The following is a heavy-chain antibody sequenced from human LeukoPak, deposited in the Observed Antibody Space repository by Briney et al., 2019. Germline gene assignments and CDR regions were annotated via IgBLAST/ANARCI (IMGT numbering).Heavy chain of an antibody. J-gene: IGHJ4*02. CDR1: GFTVSSNY. CDR3: AREDVDYDSRGYVY. V-gene: IGHV3-53*01. Sequence: GGSLRLSCAASGFTVSSNYMSWVRQAPGKGLEWVSVIYSGGSTYYADSVKGRFTISRDNSKNTLYLQMNSLRAEDTAVYYCAREDVDYDSRGYVYWGQGTLVTVSS. D-gene: IGHD3-22*01. CDR2: IYSGGST.